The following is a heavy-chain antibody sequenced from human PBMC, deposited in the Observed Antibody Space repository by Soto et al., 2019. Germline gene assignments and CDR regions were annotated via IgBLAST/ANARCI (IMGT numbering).Heavy chain of an antibody. Sequence: TLSLTCTVSGGSISSGGYYWSWIRQHPGKGLGWIGYIYYSGSTYYNPSLKSRVTISVDTSKNQFSLKLSSVTAADTAVYYCARVTTVSSPGYYYYYMDVWGKGTTVTVSS. D-gene: IGHD4-4*01. CDR2: IYYSGST. CDR3: ARVTTVSSPGYYYYYMDV. V-gene: IGHV4-31*03. J-gene: IGHJ6*03. CDR1: GGSISSGGYY.